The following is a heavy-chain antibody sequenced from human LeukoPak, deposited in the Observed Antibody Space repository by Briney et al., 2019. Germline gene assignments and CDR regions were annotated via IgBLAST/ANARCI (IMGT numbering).Heavy chain of an antibody. Sequence: KPLETLSLTCTVSGGSISSYYWSWLRQPPGKGLEWLGYIYYSGSTNYNPSLKSRVTISVDTSKNQFSLKLSSVTAADTAVYYCARWGCSSTSCWFDPWGQGTLVTVSS. CDR2: IYYSGST. V-gene: IGHV4-59*01. D-gene: IGHD2-2*01. CDR3: ARWGCSSTSCWFDP. J-gene: IGHJ5*02. CDR1: GGSISSYY.